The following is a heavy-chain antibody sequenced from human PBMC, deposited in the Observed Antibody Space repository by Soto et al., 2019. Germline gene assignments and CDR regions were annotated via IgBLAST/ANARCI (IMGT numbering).Heavy chain of an antibody. V-gene: IGHV1-69*01. J-gene: IGHJ6*02. CDR1: GGTFSSYA. CDR2: IIPISGTA. Sequence: QVQLVQSGAEVKKPGSSVKVSCKASGGTFSSYAISWVRQAPGQGLEWMGGIIPISGTANYAQKFQGRVTITADESTSTAYMELSSLRSEDTAVYYCARRPKGGSSSSTSYYYYGMDVWGQGTTVTVSS. CDR3: ARRPKGGSSSSTSYYYYGMDV. D-gene: IGHD6-6*01.